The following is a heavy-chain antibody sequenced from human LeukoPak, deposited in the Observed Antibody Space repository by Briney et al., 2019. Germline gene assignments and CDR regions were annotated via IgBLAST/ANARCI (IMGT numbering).Heavy chain of an antibody. Sequence: PGGSLRLSCAASGFTVSSNYMSWVRQAPGKGLEWVSHIYSGGSTYYGDSVKGRFTISRDNSKNTLYLQMNSLRAEDTAVYYCARVGYSYGIDYWGQGTLVTVSS. V-gene: IGHV3-53*01. D-gene: IGHD5-18*01. CDR2: IYSGGST. CDR3: ARVGYSYGIDY. CDR1: GFTVSSNY. J-gene: IGHJ4*02.